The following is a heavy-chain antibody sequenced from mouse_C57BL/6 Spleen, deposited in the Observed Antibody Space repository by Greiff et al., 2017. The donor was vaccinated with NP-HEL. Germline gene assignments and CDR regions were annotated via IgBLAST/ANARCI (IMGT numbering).Heavy chain of an antibody. V-gene: IGHV5-4*03. J-gene: IGHJ1*03. CDR3: ARRDYGSSYWYFDV. Sequence: EVKLEESGGGLVKPGGSLKLSCAASGFTFSSYAMSWVRQTPEKRLEWVATISDGGSYTYYPDNVKGRFTISRDNAKNNLYLQMSHLKSEDTAMYYCARRDYGSSYWYFDVWGTGTTVTVSP. CDR1: GFTFSSYA. D-gene: IGHD1-1*01. CDR2: ISDGGSYT.